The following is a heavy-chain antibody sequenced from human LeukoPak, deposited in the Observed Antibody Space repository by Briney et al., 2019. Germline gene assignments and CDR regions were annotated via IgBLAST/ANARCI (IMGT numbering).Heavy chain of an antibody. CDR3: ARQPFIVVPTDS. J-gene: IGHJ4*02. V-gene: IGHV3-21*01. CDR1: GFTFSSYS. D-gene: IGHD3-22*01. Sequence: PGGSLRLSCAAPGFTFSSYSMHWVRQAPGKGLEWVSFIGSSSSYIHYSDSVKGRFTISRDNAKNSVHLQMNSLRAEDTAVYYCARQPFIVVPTDSWGQGTLVTVSS. CDR2: IGSSSSYI.